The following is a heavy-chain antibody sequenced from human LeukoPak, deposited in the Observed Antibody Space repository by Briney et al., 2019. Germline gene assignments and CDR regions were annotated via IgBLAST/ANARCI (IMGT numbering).Heavy chain of an antibody. CDR2: IYYKGNT. J-gene: IGHJ4*02. CDR1: GGSINSHY. Sequence: KPSETLSLTCTVSGGSINSHYWSWIRQPPGKGLEWIGDIYYKGNTNYNPSLKSRVTISVDTSKNHLSLKLTSVLAADTAIYYCVRRDNTGWNYLDYWGQGILVTVSS. V-gene: IGHV4-59*08. CDR3: VRRDNTGWNYLDY. D-gene: IGHD6-19*01.